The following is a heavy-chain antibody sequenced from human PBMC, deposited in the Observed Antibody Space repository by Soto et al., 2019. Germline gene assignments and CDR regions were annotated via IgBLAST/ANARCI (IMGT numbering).Heavy chain of an antibody. CDR2: IIPIFGTA. Sequence: GASVKVSCKASGGTFSSYTISWVRQAPGQGLEWMGGIIPIFGTANYAQKFQGRVTITADESTSTAYMELSSLRSEDTAVYYCARDPLVIVPVIPRPPITRGGVFDIWGQGTMVTVSS. CDR3: ARDPLVIVPVIPRPPITRGGVFDI. D-gene: IGHD2-2*01. J-gene: IGHJ3*02. V-gene: IGHV1-69*13. CDR1: GGTFSSYT.